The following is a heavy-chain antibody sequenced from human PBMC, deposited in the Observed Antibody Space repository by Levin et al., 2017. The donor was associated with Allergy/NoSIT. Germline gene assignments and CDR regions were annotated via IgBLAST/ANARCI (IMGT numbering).Heavy chain of an antibody. CDR1: GDSISSNNHY. V-gene: IGHV4-39*07. D-gene: IGHD1-14*01. CDR3: ARVALTDAFDI. CDR2: IYYSGST. J-gene: IGHJ3*02. Sequence: KASETLSLTCTVSGDSISSNNHYWAWLRQPPGKGLEWIGHIYYSGSTYYNPSLKSRLTISLDTPKNQFSLKLGSVTAADTAVYYCARVALTDAFDIWGLGTMVTVSS.